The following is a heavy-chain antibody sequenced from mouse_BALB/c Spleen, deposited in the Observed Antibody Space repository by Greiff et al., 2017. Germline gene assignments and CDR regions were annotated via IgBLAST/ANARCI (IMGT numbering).Heavy chain of an antibody. V-gene: IGHV14-1*02. Sequence: DVKLQESGAELVRPGALVKLSCKASGFNIKDYYMHWVKQRPEQGLEWIGWIDPENGNTIYDPKFQGKASITADTSSNTAYLQLSSLTSEDTAVYYCAPRRYYAMDYWGQGTSVTVSS. CDR3: APRRYYAMDY. CDR2: IDPENGNT. J-gene: IGHJ4*01. CDR1: GFNIKDYY.